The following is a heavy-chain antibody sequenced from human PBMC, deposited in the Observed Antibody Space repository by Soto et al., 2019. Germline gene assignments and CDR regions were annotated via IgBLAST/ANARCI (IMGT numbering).Heavy chain of an antibody. Sequence: PSEPMSLNRAVSSGSICSCTWWSWVRQPPGKGLECIGEIYHSGSTNYNPSLKSRVTISVDKSKNQFSLKLSSVTAADTAVYYCARAPHYYGSPMDVWGKGTTVTVSS. CDR3: ARAPHYYGSPMDV. D-gene: IGHD3-10*01. CDR2: IYHSGST. CDR1: SGSICSCTW. J-gene: IGHJ6*03. V-gene: IGHV4-4*02.